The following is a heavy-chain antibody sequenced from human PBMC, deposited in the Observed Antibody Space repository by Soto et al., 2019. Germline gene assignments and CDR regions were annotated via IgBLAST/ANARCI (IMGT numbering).Heavy chain of an antibody. D-gene: IGHD3-22*01. Sequence: GESLKISCHGSGYSFTSYWIAWVRQAPGQRLEWMGWINVGNGNTRYSQKFQGRLTLTRDTPGNTAYLELNSLISEDTAVYYCATPQDYDGWLDSWGQGTLVTVSS. CDR3: ATPQDYDGWLDS. CDR2: INVGNGNT. CDR1: GYSFTSYW. V-gene: IGHV1-3*01. J-gene: IGHJ4*02.